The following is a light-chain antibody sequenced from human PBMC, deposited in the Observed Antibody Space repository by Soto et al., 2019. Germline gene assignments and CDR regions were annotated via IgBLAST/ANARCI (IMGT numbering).Light chain of an antibody. V-gene: IGKV3-11*01. Sequence: EIVLTQSPATLSLSPGERATLSCRASQSVSRYLAWFQQKSGQAPRLLIYGVSNRATVIPARFSGSGSGKDFTLTSSSLEPEDFAVYYCQQRSNWGMYTFGQGTKLEIK. CDR3: QQRSNWGMYT. CDR1: QSVSRY. J-gene: IGKJ2*01. CDR2: GVS.